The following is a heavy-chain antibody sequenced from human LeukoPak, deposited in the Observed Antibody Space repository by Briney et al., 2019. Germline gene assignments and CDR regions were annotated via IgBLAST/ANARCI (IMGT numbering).Heavy chain of an antibody. D-gene: IGHD2-2*01. Sequence: GGSLRLSCVASGFTFSNAWMNWVRQTPGKGLEWVGRIKSKSDGGTTDYAAPVKDRISISRDDSKNTLYLQMNSLKTEDAAVYYCTTYPLGYCSSSSCWGYFDYWGQGSLVTVSS. CDR2: IKSKSDGGTT. CDR3: TTYPLGYCSSSSCWGYFDY. J-gene: IGHJ4*02. CDR1: GFTFSNAW. V-gene: IGHV3-15*01.